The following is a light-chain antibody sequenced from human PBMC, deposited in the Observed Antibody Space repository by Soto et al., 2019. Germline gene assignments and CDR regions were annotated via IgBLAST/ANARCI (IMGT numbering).Light chain of an antibody. V-gene: IGKV3-20*01. CDR3: QQYGSSGT. CDR1: QSVSSN. Sequence: EIVMTQSPATLSVSPGERATLSCRASQSVSSNLAWYQQIPGQAPRLLIYGASSRATGIPDRFSGSGSGTDFTLTISRLEPEDFAVYYCQQYGSSGTFGQGTKVDI. CDR2: GAS. J-gene: IGKJ1*01.